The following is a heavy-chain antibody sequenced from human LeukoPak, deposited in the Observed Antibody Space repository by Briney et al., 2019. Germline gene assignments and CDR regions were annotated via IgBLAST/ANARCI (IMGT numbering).Heavy chain of an antibody. CDR3: ARGAELLWFGELSGWFDP. J-gene: IGHJ5*02. Sequence: SETLSLTCAVYGGFFSGYYWSWIRQPPGKGLEWIGEINHSGSTNYNPSLKSRVTISVDTSKNQFSLKLSSVTAADTAVYYCARGAELLWFGELSGWFDPWGQGTLVTVSS. V-gene: IGHV4-34*01. CDR2: INHSGST. D-gene: IGHD3-10*01. CDR1: GGFFSGYY.